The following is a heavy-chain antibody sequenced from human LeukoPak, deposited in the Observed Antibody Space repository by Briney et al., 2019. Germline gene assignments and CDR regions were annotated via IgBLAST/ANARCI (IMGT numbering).Heavy chain of an antibody. V-gene: IGHV3-23*01. CDR1: GLTFDTYG. Sequence: GGSLRLSCTVSGLTFDTYGMSWVRRAPGKGLEWVSAISGSGGSTYYADSVKGRFTISRDNSKNTLYLQMNSLRAEDTAVYYCANSPSWGQGTLVTVSS. J-gene: IGHJ4*02. CDR3: ANSPS. CDR2: ISGSGGST.